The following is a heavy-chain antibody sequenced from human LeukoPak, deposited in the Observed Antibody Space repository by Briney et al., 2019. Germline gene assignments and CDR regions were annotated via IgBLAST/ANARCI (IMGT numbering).Heavy chain of an antibody. J-gene: IGHJ4*02. V-gene: IGHV4-31*03. Sequence: ASETLSLTCTVSGGSISSGGYYWSWIRQHPGKGLEWIGYIYYSGSTYSNPSLKSRVTISVDTSKNQFSLKLSSVTAADTAVYYCARTTVTTDHHFDYWGQGTLVTVSS. CDR3: ARTTVTTDHHFDY. D-gene: IGHD4-17*01. CDR2: IYYSGST. CDR1: GGSISSGGYY.